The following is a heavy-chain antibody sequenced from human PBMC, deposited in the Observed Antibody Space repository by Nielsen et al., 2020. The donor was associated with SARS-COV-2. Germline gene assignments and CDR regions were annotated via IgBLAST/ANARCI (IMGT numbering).Heavy chain of an antibody. V-gene: IGHV1-46*01. J-gene: IGHJ4*02. Sequence: WVRQAPGQGLEWMGIINPSGGSTSYAQKFQGRVTMTRDTSSSTVYMYLSSLRSEDTAVYYCARDNWGYVDYWGQGTLVTVSS. D-gene: IGHD7-27*01. CDR3: ARDNWGYVDY. CDR2: INPSGGST.